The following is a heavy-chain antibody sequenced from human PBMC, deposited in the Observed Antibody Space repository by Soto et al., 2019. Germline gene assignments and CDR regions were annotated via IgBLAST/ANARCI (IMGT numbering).Heavy chain of an antibody. CDR1: GFTINNYW. CDR3: VAVGPHDAIDF. D-gene: IGHD6-19*01. V-gene: IGHV3-30*03. Sequence: WGSLILSCAASGFTINNYWMHWVRQAPGKGLEWVAVISPDGKTKYNVDSVKGRFTISRDNSKNTLYVEMNSLSAEDTAVYYCVAVGPHDAIDFWRQGTMDTVS. J-gene: IGHJ3*01. CDR2: ISPDGKTK.